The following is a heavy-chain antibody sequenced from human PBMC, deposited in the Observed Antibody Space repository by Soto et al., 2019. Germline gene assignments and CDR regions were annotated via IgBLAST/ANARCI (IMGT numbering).Heavy chain of an antibody. Sequence: GGSLRLSCAASGFTFSSYAMGWVRQGPGKGLEWVAVVSIGGSTHYADSVRGRFTISRDNSKNTLSLQMNSLTAEDTAVYFCAKRRGAGGHFDYWGQGTLVTVSS. CDR2: VSIGGST. J-gene: IGHJ4*02. CDR1: GFTFSSYA. V-gene: IGHV3-23*01. D-gene: IGHD2-15*01. CDR3: AKRRGAGGHFDY.